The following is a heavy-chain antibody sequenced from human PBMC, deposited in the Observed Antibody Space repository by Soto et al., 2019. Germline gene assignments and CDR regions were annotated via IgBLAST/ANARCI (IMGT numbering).Heavy chain of an antibody. Sequence: PSETLSLTCTVSGGSVSSSSFLWGWIHQSPGKELEWIGSIYYSGTTYYNPSLKSRLTMSLDASQNQFSLKLNSLTDADTAVYFCARVPSPFDYYYAMEVWGQGTTVTVSS. V-gene: IGHV4-39*07. CDR2: IYYSGTT. CDR3: ARVPSPFDYYYAMEV. D-gene: IGHD3-16*01. J-gene: IGHJ6*02. CDR1: GGSVSSSSFL.